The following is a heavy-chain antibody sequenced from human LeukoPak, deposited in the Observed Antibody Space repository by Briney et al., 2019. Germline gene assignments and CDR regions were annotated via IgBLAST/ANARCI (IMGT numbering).Heavy chain of an antibody. CDR3: TRDECGSGSPHFDY. J-gene: IGHJ4*02. CDR2: IRSKAYGGTT. D-gene: IGHD3-10*01. Sequence: GGSLRLSCTASGFTFGDYAMSRVRQAPGKGLEWVGFIRSKAYGGTTEYAASVKGRFTISRDDSKSIAYLQMNSLKIEDTAVYYCTRDECGSGSPHFDYWGQGTLVTLSS. V-gene: IGHV3-49*04. CDR1: GFTFGDYA.